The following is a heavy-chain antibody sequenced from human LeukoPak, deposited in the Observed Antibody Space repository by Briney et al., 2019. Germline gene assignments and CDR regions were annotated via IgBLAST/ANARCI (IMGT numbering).Heavy chain of an antibody. D-gene: IGHD6-6*01. CDR3: AKDVADAARPSDAFDI. CDR2: ISWNSGII. CDR1: GFTFDDYA. V-gene: IGHV3-9*01. Sequence: QAGRSLRLSCAASGFTFDDYAMHSVRQAPGKSLEWVSGISWNSGIIGYADSVKGRFTISRDNAKNSLYLKMNSLRAEDTAVYYCAKDVADAARPSDAFDIWGQGTMVTVSS. J-gene: IGHJ3*02.